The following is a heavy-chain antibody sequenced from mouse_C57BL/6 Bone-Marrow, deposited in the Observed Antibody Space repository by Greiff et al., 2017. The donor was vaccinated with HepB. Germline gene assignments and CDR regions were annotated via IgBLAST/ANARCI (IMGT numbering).Heavy chain of an antibody. J-gene: IGHJ3*01. Sequence: VQLQQSGTVLARPGASVKMSCKTSGYTFTSYWMHWVKQRPGQGLEWIGAIYPGNSDTSYNQKFKGKAKLTAVTSASTAYMELSSLTNEDSAVYYCTRSVYDGYQAWFAYWGQGTLVTVSA. CDR1: GYTFTSYW. V-gene: IGHV1-5*01. CDR2: IYPGNSDT. D-gene: IGHD2-3*01. CDR3: TRSVYDGYQAWFAY.